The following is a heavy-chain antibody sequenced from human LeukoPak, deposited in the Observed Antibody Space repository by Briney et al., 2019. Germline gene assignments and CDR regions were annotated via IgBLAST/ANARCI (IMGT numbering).Heavy chain of an antibody. J-gene: IGHJ6*03. CDR3: ARGYCSSTSCRYYYYYYMDV. Sequence: ASVKVSCKASGGIFSSYAVSWVRQAPGQGLEWMGWISAYNGNTNYAQKLQGRVTMTTDTSTSTAYMELRSLRSDDTAVYYCARGYCSSTSCRYYYYYYMDVWGKGTTVTISS. CDR2: ISAYNGNT. CDR1: GGIFSSYA. D-gene: IGHD2-2*01. V-gene: IGHV1-18*01.